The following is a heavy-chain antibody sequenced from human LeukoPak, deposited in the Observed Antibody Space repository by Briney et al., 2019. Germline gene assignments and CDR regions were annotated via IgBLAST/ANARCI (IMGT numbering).Heavy chain of an antibody. CDR2: ISSSSSYI. CDR3: ANMAGGSYLGYFGY. CDR1: GFTFSSYS. Sequence: GGSLRLSCAASGFTFSSYSMNWVRQAPGKGLEWVSSISSSSSYIYYADSVKGRFTISRDNSKNTLYLQMNSLRAEDTAVYYCANMAGGSYLGYFGYWGQGTLVTVSS. V-gene: IGHV3-21*04. J-gene: IGHJ4*02. D-gene: IGHD1-26*01.